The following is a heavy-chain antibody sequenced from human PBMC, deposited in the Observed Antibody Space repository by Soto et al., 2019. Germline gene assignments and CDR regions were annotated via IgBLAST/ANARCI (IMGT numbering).Heavy chain of an antibody. J-gene: IGHJ4*02. CDR2: ISAYNGNT. Sequence: QVPLVQSGAEVKKPGASVKVSCKASGYTFTSYGISWVRQAPGQGLEWMGWISAYNGNTNYAQKLQGRVTMTTDTSTSTAYMELRSLRSDDTAVYYCARVSYYDSSGYYRFFDYWGQGTLVTVSS. CDR1: GYTFTSYG. CDR3: ARVSYYDSSGYYRFFDY. V-gene: IGHV1-18*01. D-gene: IGHD3-22*01.